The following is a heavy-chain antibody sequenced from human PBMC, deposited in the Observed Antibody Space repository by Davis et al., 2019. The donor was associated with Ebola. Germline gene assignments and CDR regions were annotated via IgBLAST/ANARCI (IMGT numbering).Heavy chain of an antibody. D-gene: IGHD3-16*01. V-gene: IGHV1-18*01. CDR2: ISAFHGKT. CDR1: GYTFTDYG. J-gene: IGHJ5*02. CDR3: ARGGQFGDR. Sequence: ASVKVSCKASGYTFTDYGVTWVRQAPGQGLEWLGSISAFHGKTNYAQIVQGRVIMTIDAYASTAYMELGTLTSDDTAIYYCARGGQFGDRWGQGTLVTVSS.